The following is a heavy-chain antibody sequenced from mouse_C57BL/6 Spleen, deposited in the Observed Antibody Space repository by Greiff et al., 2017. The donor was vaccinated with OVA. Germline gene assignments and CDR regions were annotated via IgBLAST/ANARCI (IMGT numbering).Heavy chain of an antibody. D-gene: IGHD1-1*01. CDR2: IYPRDGST. CDR1: GYTFTSYD. Sequence: VQLQHSGPELVKPGASVKLSCKASGYTFTSYDINWVKQRPGQGLEWIGWIYPRDGSTKYNEKFKGKATLTVDTSSSTAYMELHSLTSEDSAVYFCARSDYGSSPAWFAYWGQGTLVTVSA. V-gene: IGHV1-85*01. CDR3: ARSDYGSSPAWFAY. J-gene: IGHJ3*01.